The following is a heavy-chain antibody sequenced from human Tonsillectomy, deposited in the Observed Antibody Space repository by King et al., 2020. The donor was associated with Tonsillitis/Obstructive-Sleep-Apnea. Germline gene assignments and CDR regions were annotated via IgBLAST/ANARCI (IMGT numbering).Heavy chain of an antibody. J-gene: IGHJ5*02. CDR3: ARDPSAYYDSRGGWFDP. CDR2: IWYDGSNK. Sequence: VQLVESGGGVVQPGRSLRLSCAASGFTFSSYGMHWVRQAPGKGLEWVAVIWYDGSNKYYADSVKGRFTISRDNYKTTLYLQMNSLRAEDTAVYYCARDPSAYYDSRGGWFDPWGQGTLVTVSS. V-gene: IGHV3-33*01. D-gene: IGHD3-22*01. CDR1: GFTFSSYG.